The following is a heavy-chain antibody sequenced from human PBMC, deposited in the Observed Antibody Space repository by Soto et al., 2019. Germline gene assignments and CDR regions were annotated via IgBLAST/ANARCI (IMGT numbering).Heavy chain of an antibody. CDR1: GGSISSGDYY. CDR2: IYYSGST. J-gene: IGHJ5*02. Sequence: SETLSLTCTVSGGSISSGDYYWSWIRQPPGKGLEWIGYIYYSGSTYYNPSLKSRVTISVDTSKNQFSLKLSSVTAADTAVYYCAREHIVVVVAASFGNHWFDPWGQGTLVTVSS. D-gene: IGHD2-15*01. V-gene: IGHV4-30-4*01. CDR3: AREHIVVVVAASFGNHWFDP.